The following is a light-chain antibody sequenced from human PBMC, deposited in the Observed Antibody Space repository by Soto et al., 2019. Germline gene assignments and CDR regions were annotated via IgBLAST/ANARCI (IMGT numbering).Light chain of an antibody. Sequence: EIVMTQSPATLSVSPGERATLSCRASQSVSSNLAWYQQKPGQAPRLLIYGASTLQTGVPARFSGSGSGTDFTLTISSLQPEDFATYYCQQSYSTPWTFGQGTKVDIK. CDR3: QQSYSTPWT. V-gene: IGKV3-15*01. CDR2: GAS. CDR1: QSVSSN. J-gene: IGKJ1*01.